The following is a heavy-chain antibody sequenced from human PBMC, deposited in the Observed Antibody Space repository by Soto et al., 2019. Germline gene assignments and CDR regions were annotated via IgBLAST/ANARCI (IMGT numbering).Heavy chain of an antibody. Sequence: QVQLVQSGAEVKKPGSSVKVSCKASGGTFSSYIIIWVRQAPGQGLEWMGKIIPILGIANYAQQFRGRVTITADKSTSTAYMELSSLRSEDTAVYYCARGFGSGSYAVDYWGQGTLFTVSS. J-gene: IGHJ4*02. CDR2: IIPILGIA. CDR1: GGTFSSYI. D-gene: IGHD3-10*01. CDR3: ARGFGSGSYAVDY. V-gene: IGHV1-69*02.